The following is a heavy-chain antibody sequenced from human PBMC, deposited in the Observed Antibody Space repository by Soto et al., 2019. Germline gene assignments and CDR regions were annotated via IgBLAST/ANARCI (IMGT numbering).Heavy chain of an antibody. J-gene: IGHJ5*02. Sequence: SETLSLTCTVSGGSISSSSYYWGWFRQPPGKGLEWIGSIYYSGSTYYNPSLKSRVTVSVDTSKNQFSLKLSSVTAADTAVYYCARPANTVTTSLGENWFDPWGQGTLVTVSS. CDR2: IYYSGST. V-gene: IGHV4-39*01. CDR3: ARPANTVTTSLGENWFDP. CDR1: GGSISSSSYY. D-gene: IGHD4-17*01.